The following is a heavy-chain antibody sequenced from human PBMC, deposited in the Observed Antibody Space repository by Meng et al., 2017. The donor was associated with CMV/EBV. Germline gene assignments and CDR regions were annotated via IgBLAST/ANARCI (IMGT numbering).Heavy chain of an antibody. J-gene: IGHJ6*02. D-gene: IGHD2-2*02. CDR3: ARDGRGIWDCSSTSCYKPYYYYGMDV. CDR2: ISAYNGNT. Sequence: ASVKVSCKASGYTFTSYGISWVRQAPGQGLEWMGWISAYNGNTNYAQKLQGRVTMTTDTSTSTAYMELRSLRSDDTAVYYCARDGRGIWDCSSTSCYKPYYYYGMDVWGQGTTVTVSS. CDR1: GYTFTSYG. V-gene: IGHV1-18*01.